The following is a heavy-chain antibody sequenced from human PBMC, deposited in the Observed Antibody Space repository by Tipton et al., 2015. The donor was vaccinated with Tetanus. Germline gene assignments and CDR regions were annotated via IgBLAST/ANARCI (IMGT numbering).Heavy chain of an antibody. V-gene: IGHV4-30-2*01. Sequence: LRLSCAVSGGSITSDNHYWSWIRQPPGKGLEWIGYIYQTDSTYYNPSVRSRLTLSLRRSKNQVSLKLTSVTAADTAVYYCATVGLVTASVKYWGQGTLVTVSS. CDR1: GGSITSDNHY. CDR3: ATVGLVTASVKY. J-gene: IGHJ4*01. D-gene: IGHD2-21*02. CDR2: IYQTDST.